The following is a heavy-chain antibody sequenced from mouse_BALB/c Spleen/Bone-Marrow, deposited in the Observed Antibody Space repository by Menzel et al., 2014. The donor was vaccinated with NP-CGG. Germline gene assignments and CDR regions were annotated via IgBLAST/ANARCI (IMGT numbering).Heavy chain of an antibody. V-gene: IGHV1S22*01. Sequence: LQQSGSELVRPGASVKLSCKASGCTFTSYWMHRVKQRPGQGLEWIGNNYPGSGSTNYDEKFKSKATLTVDTSSSTAYMQLSSLTSEDSAVYFCTREDRDWYFDVWGAGTTVTVSS. CDR2: NYPGSGST. CDR3: TREDRDWYFDV. J-gene: IGHJ1*01. CDR1: GCTFTSYW.